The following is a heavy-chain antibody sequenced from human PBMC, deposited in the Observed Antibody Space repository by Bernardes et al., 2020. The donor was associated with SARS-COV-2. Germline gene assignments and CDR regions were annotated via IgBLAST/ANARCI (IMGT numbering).Heavy chain of an antibody. V-gene: IGHV5-51*01. CDR1: GYSFTDKW. Sequence: GESRKISCKGSGYSFTDKWIGWVRQKPGKGLEWMGIIYPGDSDMKYSPSFQGHVTISVDKSISTAYLQWSSLRPSDTAMYYCARATEGDYDFWSGPGYWGQGTLVTVSS. J-gene: IGHJ4*02. D-gene: IGHD3-3*01. CDR3: ARATEGDYDFWSGPGY. CDR2: IYPGDSDM.